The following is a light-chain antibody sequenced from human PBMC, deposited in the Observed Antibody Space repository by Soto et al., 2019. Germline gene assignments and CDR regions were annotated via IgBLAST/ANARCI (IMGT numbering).Light chain of an antibody. J-gene: IGKJ1*01. V-gene: IGKV3-15*01. Sequence: VMTQSPVTLSVSPGERATLSCRASQSVRSNLAWYQHKPGQAPSLLIYGAFTRATGIPARFSGTGSGTEFTLTISSLQSEDFALYYCQQYNDWPLTFGQGTKVEV. CDR3: QQYNDWPLT. CDR2: GAF. CDR1: QSVRSN.